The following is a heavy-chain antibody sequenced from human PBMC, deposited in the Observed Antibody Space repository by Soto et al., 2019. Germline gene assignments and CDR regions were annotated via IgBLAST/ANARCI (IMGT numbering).Heavy chain of an antibody. CDR2: IYSGGST. Sequence: LRLSCAASGFTVSSNYMSWVRQAPGKGLEWVSVIYSGGSTYYADSVKGRFTISRDNSKNTLYLQMNSLRAEDTAVYYCARERRGYSGYDSWYYFDFWAQGTLVTVSS. D-gene: IGHD5-12*01. CDR1: GFTVSSNY. V-gene: IGHV3-66*01. CDR3: ARERRGYSGYDSWYYFDF. J-gene: IGHJ4*02.